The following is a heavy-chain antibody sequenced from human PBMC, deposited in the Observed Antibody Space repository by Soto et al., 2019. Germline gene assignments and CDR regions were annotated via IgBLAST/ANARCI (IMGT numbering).Heavy chain of an antibody. CDR1: GYTFTNYG. CDR3: ARDREYYYDSSGNYYYHYGMDV. CDR2: ISGYNGNT. Sequence: ASVKVSCKASGYTFTNYGISWVRRAPGQGLEWMGWISGYNGNTKYAQKFQGRVTMTTDTPTNTAYMELRSLRSDDTAVYYCARDREYYYDSSGNYYYHYGMDVWGQGTTVTVSS. D-gene: IGHD3-22*01. J-gene: IGHJ6*02. V-gene: IGHV1-18*04.